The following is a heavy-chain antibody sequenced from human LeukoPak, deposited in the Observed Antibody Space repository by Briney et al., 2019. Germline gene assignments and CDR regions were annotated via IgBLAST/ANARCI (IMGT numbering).Heavy chain of an antibody. Sequence: SQTLSLTCAVSGGSISSGGYSWSWIRQPPGKGLEWIGYIYHNGNTYYSPSLKSRVTISVDRSKNQLSLKLSSVTAADTAVYYCARVGGTNYYYYGMDVWGQGTTVTVSS. D-gene: IGHD1-1*01. V-gene: IGHV4-30-2*01. J-gene: IGHJ6*02. CDR2: IYHNGNT. CDR1: GGSISSGGYS. CDR3: ARVGGTNYYYYGMDV.